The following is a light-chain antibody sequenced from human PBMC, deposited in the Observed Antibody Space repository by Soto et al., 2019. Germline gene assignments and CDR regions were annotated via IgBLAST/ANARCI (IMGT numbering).Light chain of an antibody. CDR2: AAS. Sequence: DVQMTQSPSSLSASVGDSLTLTCRASQTVTSYLNWYQQKPGKAPKLLIYAASTLQSGVPSRFSGSGSGTEFTLTIISLQSEAFETYYCQQTYRFPKTLGRGTKVAIK. CDR3: QQTYRFPKT. V-gene: IGKV1-39*01. J-gene: IGKJ1*01. CDR1: QTVTSY.